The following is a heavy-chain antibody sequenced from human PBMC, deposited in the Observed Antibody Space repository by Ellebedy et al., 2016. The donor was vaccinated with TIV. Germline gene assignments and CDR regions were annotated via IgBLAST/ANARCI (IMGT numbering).Heavy chain of an antibody. V-gene: IGHV3-33*08. Sequence: GESLKISXAASGFMFSDYGIHWVRQAPGKGLEWVAAIWHDGITKHYTASVKGRFTISRDNSKNTLYLQMNSLRAEDTAVNYCAREKYSSSWYGYYYYMDVWGKGTTVTVSS. CDR3: AREKYSSSWYGYYYYMDV. CDR2: IWHDGITK. D-gene: IGHD6-13*01. J-gene: IGHJ6*03. CDR1: GFMFSDYG.